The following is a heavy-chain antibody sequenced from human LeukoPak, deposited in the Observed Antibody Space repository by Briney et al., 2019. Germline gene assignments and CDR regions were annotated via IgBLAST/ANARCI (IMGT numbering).Heavy chain of an antibody. Sequence: PGGSLRLSCAASGFTFSSYGMHWVRQAPGKGLEWVAVIWYGGSNKYYADSVKGRFTISRDNSKNTLYLQMNSLRAEDTAVYYCAKEGVGLHLGVFDYWGQGTLVTVSS. D-gene: IGHD5-24*01. J-gene: IGHJ4*02. CDR3: AKEGVGLHLGVFDY. CDR1: GFTFSSYG. CDR2: IWYGGSNK. V-gene: IGHV3-30*02.